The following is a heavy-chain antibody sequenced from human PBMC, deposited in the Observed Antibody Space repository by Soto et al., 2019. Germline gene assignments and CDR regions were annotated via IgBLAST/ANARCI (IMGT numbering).Heavy chain of an antibody. D-gene: IGHD3-9*01. CDR2: ISSSSSYI. CDR3: ARGLRYFDWLFDY. V-gene: IGHV3-21*01. CDR1: GFTFSSYS. J-gene: IGHJ4*02. Sequence: VSLRLSCAASGFTFSSYSMNWVRQAPGKGLEWVSSISSSSSYIYYADSVKGRFTISRDNAKNSLYLQMNSLRAEDTAVYYCARGLRYFDWLFDYWGQGTLVTVSS.